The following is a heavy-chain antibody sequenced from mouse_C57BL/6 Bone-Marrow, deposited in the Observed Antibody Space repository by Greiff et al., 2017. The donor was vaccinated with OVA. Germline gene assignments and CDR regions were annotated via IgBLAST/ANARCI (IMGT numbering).Heavy chain of an antibody. CDR1: GYTFTDYY. Sequence: VQLQQSGPVLVKPGASVKMSCKASGYTFTDYYMNWVKQSHGKSLEWIGVINPYNGGTSYNQKFKGKATLTVDKSSSTAYMELNGLTSEDSAVYYGARRGNYDYWGQGTTLTVSS. V-gene: IGHV1-19*01. CDR3: ARRGNYDY. D-gene: IGHD2-1*01. J-gene: IGHJ2*01. CDR2: INPYNGGT.